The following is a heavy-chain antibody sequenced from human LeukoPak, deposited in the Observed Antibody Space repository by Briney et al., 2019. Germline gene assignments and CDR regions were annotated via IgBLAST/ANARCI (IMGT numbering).Heavy chain of an antibody. CDR2: ISPSGGST. D-gene: IGHD3-22*01. J-gene: IGHJ4*02. CDR1: GYTFTSNY. CDR3: ASTSPKYYYESSGYSSLFDN. Sequence: ASVKVSCKAFGYTFTSNYMHWVRQAPGQGPEWMGVISPSGGSTTYAQKFQGRVTLTRDMSTSTDYLELSSLRSEDTALYYCASTSPKYYYESSGYSSLFDNWGQGTLVTVPS. V-gene: IGHV1-46*01.